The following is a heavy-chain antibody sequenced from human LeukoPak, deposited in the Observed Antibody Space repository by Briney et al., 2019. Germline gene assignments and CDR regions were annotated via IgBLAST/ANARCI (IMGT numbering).Heavy chain of an antibody. D-gene: IGHD3-22*01. V-gene: IGHV5-51*01. Sequence: GESLKISCKGSGYSFTSYWIGWVRQMPGKGLEWMGIIYPGDSDTRYSPSFQGQVTISADKSISTTYLQWSSLKASDTAMYYCARRPSGYYDSSGYSGGDGAFDIWGQGTMVTVSS. CDR1: GYSFTSYW. CDR3: ARRPSGYYDSSGYSGGDGAFDI. J-gene: IGHJ3*02. CDR2: IYPGDSDT.